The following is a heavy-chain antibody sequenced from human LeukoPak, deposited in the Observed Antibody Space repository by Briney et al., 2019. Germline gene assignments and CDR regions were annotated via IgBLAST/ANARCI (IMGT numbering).Heavy chain of an antibody. V-gene: IGHV3-53*01. Sequence: GGSLRLSCAASGFTVSSNYMSWVRLAPGKGLEWVSVIYSGGSTYYADSVKGRFTISRDNSKNTLYLQMNSLRAEDTAVYYCVRDRVDTVNDYYYGMDVWGQGTTVTVSS. CDR2: IYSGGST. CDR3: VRDRVDTVNDYYYGMDV. J-gene: IGHJ6*02. D-gene: IGHD5-18*01. CDR1: GFTVSSNY.